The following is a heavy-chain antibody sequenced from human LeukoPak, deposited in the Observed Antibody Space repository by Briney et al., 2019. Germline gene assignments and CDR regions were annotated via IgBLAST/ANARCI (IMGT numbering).Heavy chain of an antibody. J-gene: IGHJ5*02. CDR3: ARAGPPAFDP. V-gene: IGHV3-48*01. Sequence: GESLKISCAASGFTFSSYGMNWVRQAPGKRLEWVSYISSRSDSVYYADSVKGRFTISRDNAENSLYLQMNSLRAEDTAVYYCARAGPPAFDPWGQGTLVTVSS. CDR1: GFTFSSYG. CDR2: ISSRSDSV.